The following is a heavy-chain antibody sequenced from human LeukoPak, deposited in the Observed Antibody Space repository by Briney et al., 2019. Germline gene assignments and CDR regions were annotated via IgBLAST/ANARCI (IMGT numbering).Heavy chain of an antibody. CDR3: TRDREVGRYYYYYYYMDV. CDR1: GFTFGDYA. D-gene: IGHD2-2*01. V-gene: IGHV3-49*03. CDR2: IRSKAYGGTT. Sequence: PGESLRLSCTASGFTFGDYAMSWFRQAPGKGLEWVGFIRSKAYGGTTEYAASVKGRFTISRDDSKSIAYLQMNSLKTEDTAVYYCTRDREVGRYYYYYYYMDVWGKGTTVTVSS. J-gene: IGHJ6*03.